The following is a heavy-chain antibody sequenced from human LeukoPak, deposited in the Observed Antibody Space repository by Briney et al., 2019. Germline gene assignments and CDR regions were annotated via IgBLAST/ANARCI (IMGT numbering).Heavy chain of an antibody. CDR1: GGSISSGSYY. Sequence: SQTLSLTCTVSGGSISSGSYYWSWIRQPAGKGLEWIGRIYTSGSTNYNPSLKSRVTISVDTSKNQFSLKLSSVTAADTAVYYCASSYYDILTGYYPDAFDIWGQGTMVTVSS. CDR2: IYTSGST. D-gene: IGHD3-9*01. CDR3: ASSYYDILTGYYPDAFDI. V-gene: IGHV4-61*02. J-gene: IGHJ3*02.